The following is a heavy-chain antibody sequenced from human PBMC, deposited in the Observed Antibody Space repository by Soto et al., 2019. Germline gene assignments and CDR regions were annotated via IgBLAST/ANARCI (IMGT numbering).Heavy chain of an antibody. CDR1: GFTFSSYG. Sequence: QVQLVESGVGVVQPGRSLRLSCAASGFTFSSYGMHWVRQAPGKGLEWVAVISYDGSNKYYADSVKGRFTISRDNSKNTLYLQMNSLRAEDTAVYYCAKDLYSGSYYDFDYWGQGTLVTVSS. V-gene: IGHV3-30*18. J-gene: IGHJ4*02. D-gene: IGHD1-26*01. CDR2: ISYDGSNK. CDR3: AKDLYSGSYYDFDY.